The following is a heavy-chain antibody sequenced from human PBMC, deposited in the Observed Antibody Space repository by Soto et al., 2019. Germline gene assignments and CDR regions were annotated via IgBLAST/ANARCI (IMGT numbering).Heavy chain of an antibody. CDR2: IVPIVDLA. J-gene: IGHJ4*02. D-gene: IGHD3-10*01. CDR1: GDTFSTYT. V-gene: IGHV1-69*02. CDR3: ARAYYYGAGSQYYFDY. Sequence: GASVKVSCKASGDTFSTYTISWVRQAPGQGLEWMGRIVPIVDLANYAQKFQGRVTITADKSTSTAYMELSSLRSEDTAVYYCARAYYYGAGSQYYFDYWGQGTLVTVS.